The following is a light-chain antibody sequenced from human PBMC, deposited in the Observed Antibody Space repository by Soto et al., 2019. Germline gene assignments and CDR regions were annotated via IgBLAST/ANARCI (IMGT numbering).Light chain of an antibody. CDR3: QQTNSFPYT. Sequence: PMTQSPSSVSASVGDRVTITCRASQDISSWLAWYQQKPGKAPKLLISVASSLQTGVPSRFTGGGSGTDFTLTISSLQPEDFATYYCQQTNSFPYTFGQGTKLEFK. V-gene: IGKV1D-12*01. CDR1: QDISSW. J-gene: IGKJ2*01. CDR2: VAS.